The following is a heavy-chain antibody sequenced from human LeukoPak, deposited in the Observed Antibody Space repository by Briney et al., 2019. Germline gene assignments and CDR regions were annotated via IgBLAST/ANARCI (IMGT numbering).Heavy chain of an antibody. D-gene: IGHD3-3*01. J-gene: IGHJ6*02. CDR3: ARDRLGYYDFWSGYGMDV. V-gene: IGHV4-61*08. Sequence: SETLSLTCTVSGGSISSGGYYWSWIRQHPGKGLEWIGYIYYSGSTNYNPSLKSRVTISVDTSKNQFSLKLSSVTAADTAVYYCARDRLGYYDFWSGYGMDVWGQGTTVTVSS. CDR2: IYYSGST. CDR1: GGSISSGGYY.